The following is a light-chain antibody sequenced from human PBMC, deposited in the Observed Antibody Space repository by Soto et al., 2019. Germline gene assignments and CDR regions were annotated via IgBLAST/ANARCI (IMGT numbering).Light chain of an antibody. V-gene: IGKV1-39*01. CDR1: QSISTY. J-gene: IGKJ5*01. CDR3: QQSYSTTIT. Sequence: DIQMTQSPSSRSASVVERVTITFRASQSISTYLIWYQQKPGKAPKLLIYAASSLQSGVPSRFSGSGSGTDFTLTISSLQPEDFATYYCQQSYSTTITFGQGTRLEIK. CDR2: AAS.